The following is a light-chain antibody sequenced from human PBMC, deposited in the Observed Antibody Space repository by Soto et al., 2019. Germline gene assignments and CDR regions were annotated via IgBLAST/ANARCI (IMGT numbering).Light chain of an antibody. V-gene: IGLV2-14*03. J-gene: IGLJ1*01. CDR1: SVDVGDYNS. Sequence: QSALTQPASVSGAAGQSITISCTGSSVDVGDYNSVSWYQQHPGKAPKVMIYHVTIRASGVSNRFSGSKSGNTASLTISGLQAEDEADYYCSSYSHSPPSYVFGTGTKVTVL. CDR2: HVT. CDR3: SSYSHSPPSYV.